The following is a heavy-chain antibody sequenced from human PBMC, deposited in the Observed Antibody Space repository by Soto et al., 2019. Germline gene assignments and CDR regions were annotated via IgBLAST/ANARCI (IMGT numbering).Heavy chain of an antibody. V-gene: IGHV3-66*04. CDR1: GFTFSSYS. Sequence: EVQLVESGGGLVKPGGSLRLSCAASGFTFSSYSMNWVRQAPGKGLEWVSSIQNGDTTYYADSVKGRFTISRDTSKNTLYLQMGDLRAEDTAVYYCARQDYSRGPIDYWGQGTLVTVSS. J-gene: IGHJ4*02. D-gene: IGHD6-13*01. CDR3: ARQDYSRGPIDY. CDR2: IQNGDTT.